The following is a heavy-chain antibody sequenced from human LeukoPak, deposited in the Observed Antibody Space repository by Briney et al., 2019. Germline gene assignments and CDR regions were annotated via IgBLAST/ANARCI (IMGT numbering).Heavy chain of an antibody. Sequence: SETLSLTCAVSGASFTSGDYSCNWIRQHPGKGLEWIGSISNSGNTHYSPSLKSRVTMSVDTSKNQFSLNLDSVTAADTAVYYCARGGPVATIAPDHRRYYYYYMDVWGEGTTVTVSS. CDR1: GASFTSGDYS. CDR3: ARGGPVATIAPDHRRYYYYYMDV. D-gene: IGHD5-12*01. V-gene: IGHV4-31*11. J-gene: IGHJ6*03. CDR2: ISNSGNT.